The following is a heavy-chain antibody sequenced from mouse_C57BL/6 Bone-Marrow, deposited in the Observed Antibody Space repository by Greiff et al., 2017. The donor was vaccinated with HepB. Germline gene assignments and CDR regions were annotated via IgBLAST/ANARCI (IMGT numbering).Heavy chain of an antibody. CDR2: IYPGGGYT. D-gene: IGHD3-2*02. CDR3: AREAGYFDV. Sequence: VKLMESGAELVRPGTSVKMSCKASGYTFTNYWIGWAKQRPGHGLEWIGDIYPGGGYTNYNEKFKGKATLTADKSSSTAYMQFSSLTSEDSAIYYCAREAGYFDVWGTGTTVTVSS. V-gene: IGHV1-63*01. CDR1: GYTFTNYW. J-gene: IGHJ1*03.